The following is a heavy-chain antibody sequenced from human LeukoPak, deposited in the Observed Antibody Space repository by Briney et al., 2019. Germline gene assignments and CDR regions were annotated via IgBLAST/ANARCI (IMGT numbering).Heavy chain of an antibody. CDR1: GGSFSGYY. Sequence: SETLSLTCAVYGGSFSGYYWSLIRQPPGKGLEWIGEINHSGSTNYNPSLKSRVTISVDTSKNQFFLKLSSVTAADTAVYYCASHYYDSSGYADYWGQGTLVTVSS. CDR2: INHSGST. D-gene: IGHD3-22*01. J-gene: IGHJ4*02. V-gene: IGHV4-34*01. CDR3: ASHYYDSSGYADY.